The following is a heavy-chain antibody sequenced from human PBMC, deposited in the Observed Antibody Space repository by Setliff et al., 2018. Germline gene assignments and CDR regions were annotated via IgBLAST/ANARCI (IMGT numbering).Heavy chain of an antibody. CDR1: DFSVSSVYY. J-gene: IGHJ6*03. V-gene: IGHV4-61*09. CDR2: IYTSWST. D-gene: IGHD3-3*01. CDR3: ARMSGFQYIDV. Sequence: PSETLSLTCAVSDFSVSSVYYWGWFRQPAGKELEWTGQIYTSWSTNYNPSFKSRVTISLDTSKNQFSLSLTSVTAEDTAVYYCARMSGFQYIDVWDKGTTVTVSS.